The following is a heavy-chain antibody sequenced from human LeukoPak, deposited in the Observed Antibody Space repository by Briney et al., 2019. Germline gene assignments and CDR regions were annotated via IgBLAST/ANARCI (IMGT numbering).Heavy chain of an antibody. J-gene: IGHJ5*02. CDR1: GGSFSGYY. Sequence: PSETLSLTCAVYGGSFSGYYWSWIRQPPGKGLEWVGEINHRGSTNYNPSLKSRVAISVDTPKKQLSLKLSSVTDADTAVYYCASGGSAIFGRRNWFHPWGQGTLVTVSS. V-gene: IGHV4-34*01. CDR3: ASGGSAIFGRRNWFHP. CDR2: INHRGST. D-gene: IGHD3-3*01.